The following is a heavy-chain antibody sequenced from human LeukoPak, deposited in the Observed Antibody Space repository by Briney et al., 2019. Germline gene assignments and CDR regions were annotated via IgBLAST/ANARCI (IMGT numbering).Heavy chain of an antibody. CDR2: ISSSSSYI. V-gene: IGHV3-21*01. CDR1: GFTFSSYS. CDR3: ARRDSSGWFDY. J-gene: IGHJ4*02. Sequence: GGPLRLSCAASGFTFSSYSMNWVRQAPGKGLEWVSSISSSSSYIYYADSVKGRFTISRDNAKNSLYLQMNSLRAEDTAVYYCARRDSSGWFDYWGQGTLVTVSS. D-gene: IGHD6-19*01.